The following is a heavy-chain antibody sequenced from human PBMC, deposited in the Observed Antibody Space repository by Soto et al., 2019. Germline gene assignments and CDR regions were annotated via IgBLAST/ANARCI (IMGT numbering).Heavy chain of an antibody. CDR2: IIPMFGTA. V-gene: IGHV1-69*01. CDR3: ARFSPPRGYXAY. D-gene: IGHD3-22*01. Sequence: QVQLVQSGAEVKKPGSSVKVSCMASGGTFNTFAITWVRQAPGQGLECMGGIIPMFGTAHYAQKFQGRVTITADESTRTVYMDLSSLRXXXXXXYYCARFSPPRGYXAYWGQGT. CDR1: GGTFNTFA. J-gene: IGHJ4*02.